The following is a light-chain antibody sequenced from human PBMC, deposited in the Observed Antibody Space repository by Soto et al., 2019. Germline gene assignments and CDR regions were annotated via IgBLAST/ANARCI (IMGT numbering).Light chain of an antibody. V-gene: IGKV1-5*03. CDR1: QSISNW. J-gene: IGKJ1*01. Sequence: HMTPKKSTLSASVEGRVTIPCRASQSISNWLAWYQQKPGKAPKLLIYEASSLESGVPSRFSGSGSGTEFTLTISSLQPDDSATYYCQQYNSYSWPFGQGTNVAI. CDR3: QQYNSYSWP. CDR2: EAS.